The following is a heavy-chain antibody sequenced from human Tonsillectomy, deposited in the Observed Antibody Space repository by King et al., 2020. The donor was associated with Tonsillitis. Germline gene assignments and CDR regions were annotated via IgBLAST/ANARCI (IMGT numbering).Heavy chain of an antibody. CDR1: GGSISSSSYY. Sequence: QLQESGPGLVKPSETLSLTCTVSGGSISSSSYYWGWIRQPPGKGLEWIGSIYYTGSTYYNPSLKTRVTISVDTSKNQFSLKLRSLTAADTAVYFCANIKWPNYHDSDGYYLAYWGQGTLVTVSS. CDR2: IYYTGST. D-gene: IGHD3-22*01. CDR3: ANIKWPNYHDSDGYYLAY. V-gene: IGHV4-39*07. J-gene: IGHJ4*02.